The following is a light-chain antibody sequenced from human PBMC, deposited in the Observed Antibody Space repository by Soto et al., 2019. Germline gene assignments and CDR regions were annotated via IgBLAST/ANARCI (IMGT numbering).Light chain of an antibody. V-gene: IGKV3-15*01. CDR2: DAS. CDR3: QHYNHWPQLS. Sequence: EIVMTQSPATLSVSPGETATLSCRASQGISRTLAWYQHKPGQAPRLLFYDASTRASGVPARFSGSGSGKELTLTLSRLQSEDSAVYYCQHYNHWPQLSFGGGTKVEI. CDR1: QGISRT. J-gene: IGKJ4*01.